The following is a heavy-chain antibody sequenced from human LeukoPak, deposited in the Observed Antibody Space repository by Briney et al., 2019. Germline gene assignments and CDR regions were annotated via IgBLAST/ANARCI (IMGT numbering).Heavy chain of an antibody. Sequence: GGSLRLSCAASGFTVSSNYMSWVRQAPGKGLEWVSVIYSGGSTYYADSVKGRFTISRHNSKNTLYLQMNSLRAEDTAVYYCARAPLYSSDWYYVYWGQGTLVTVSS. V-gene: IGHV3-53*04. D-gene: IGHD6-19*01. CDR3: ARAPLYSSDWYYVY. CDR2: IYSGGST. CDR1: GFTVSSNY. J-gene: IGHJ4*02.